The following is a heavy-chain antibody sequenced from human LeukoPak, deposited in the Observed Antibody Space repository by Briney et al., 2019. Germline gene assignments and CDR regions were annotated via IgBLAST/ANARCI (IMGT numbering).Heavy chain of an antibody. CDR1: GFTFRSYG. CDR2: IRYDGNNK. Sequence: GGSLRLSCAASGFTFRSYGMDWVRQAPGKGLEWVAFIRYDGNNKDYGDSAKGRFTISRDNSKNTLYLQMNSLRVEDTAVYYCAKGYGDLVAFDIWGQGTMVTVSP. CDR3: AKGYGDLVAFDI. V-gene: IGHV3-30*02. D-gene: IGHD4-17*01. J-gene: IGHJ3*02.